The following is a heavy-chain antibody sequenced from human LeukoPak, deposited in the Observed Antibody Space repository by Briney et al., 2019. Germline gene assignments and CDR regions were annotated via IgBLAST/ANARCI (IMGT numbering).Heavy chain of an antibody. CDR3: ARGRSGYYGSGSQIDY. J-gene: IGHJ4*02. Sequence: PSETLSLTCAVYGGSFSGYYWSWIRQPPGKGLEWIGEINHSGSTNYNPSLKSRVTISVGTSKNQFSLKLSSVTAADTAVYYCARGRSGYYGSGSQIDYWGQGTPVTVSS. D-gene: IGHD3-10*01. CDR1: GGSFSGYY. V-gene: IGHV4-34*01. CDR2: INHSGST.